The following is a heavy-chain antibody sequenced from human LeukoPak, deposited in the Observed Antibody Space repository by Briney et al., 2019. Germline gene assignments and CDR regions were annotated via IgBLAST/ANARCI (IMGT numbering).Heavy chain of an antibody. Sequence: GASVKVSCKASGYTFTAYYIHWVRQAPGQGLEWMGWIDPNSGDTKYVEKFQGRVTMTRDTSISTAYMELSRLRSDDTAVYYCARDMYSSSPTFDYWGQGTLVTVSS. CDR2: IDPNSGDT. V-gene: IGHV1-2*02. D-gene: IGHD6-6*01. CDR3: ARDMYSSSPTFDY. CDR1: GYTFTAYY. J-gene: IGHJ4*02.